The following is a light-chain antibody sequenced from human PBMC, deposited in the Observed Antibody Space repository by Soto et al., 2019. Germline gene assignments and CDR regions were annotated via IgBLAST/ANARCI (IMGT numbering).Light chain of an antibody. V-gene: IGLV2-23*01. CDR2: EGN. CDR1: SSDVGSYNL. Sequence: QSVLTQPASVSGSPGQSITISCTGTSSDVGSYNLVSWYQQHPGKAPKPMIYEGNKRPSGVSNRFSGSKSGNTASLTISGLQAEDEADYFCCSYAGRSTWDVFGTGTKLTVL. CDR3: CSYAGRSTWDV. J-gene: IGLJ1*01.